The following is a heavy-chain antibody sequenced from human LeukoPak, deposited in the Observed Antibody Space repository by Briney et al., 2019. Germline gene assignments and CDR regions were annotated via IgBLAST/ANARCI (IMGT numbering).Heavy chain of an antibody. D-gene: IGHD3-22*01. J-gene: IGHJ3*02. V-gene: IGHV3-30*18. Sequence: GGSLRLSCAGSGFTFRAYGMHWVRQAPGKGLEWVAALSNGAKTNAYADAVKGPFTISRDNSRNTLFVQMNSLRPEDTAVYYCAKELGGYDAFDIWGQGTMVTVSS. CDR2: LSNGAKTN. CDR3: AKELGGYDAFDI. CDR1: GFTFRAYG.